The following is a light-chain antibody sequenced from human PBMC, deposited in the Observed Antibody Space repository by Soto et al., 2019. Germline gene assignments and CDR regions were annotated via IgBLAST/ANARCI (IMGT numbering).Light chain of an antibody. J-gene: IGKJ3*01. CDR3: QHAKSFPPT. CDR1: QGINNW. CDR2: ATS. V-gene: IGKV1-12*01. Sequence: DIQMTQSPSSVSASVGDRVTITCRTSQGINNWLAWYQEKPGKAPKLLIYATSNLHGGVPSRFSGSGSGKYFTLPISSLQPEDFANYYEQHAKSFPPTFGPGTKVDIK.